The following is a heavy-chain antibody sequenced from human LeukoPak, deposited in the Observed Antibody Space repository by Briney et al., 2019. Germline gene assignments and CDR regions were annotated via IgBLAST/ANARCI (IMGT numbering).Heavy chain of an antibody. CDR3: ATTGYSSSWTRRPPYYFDY. J-gene: IGHJ4*02. D-gene: IGHD6-13*01. Sequence: SETLSLTCAVYGGSFSGYYWSWIRQPPRKGLEWIGEINHSGSTNYNPSLKSRVTISVDTSKNQFSLKLSSVTAADTAVYYCATTGYSSSWTRRPPYYFDYWGQGTLVTVSS. CDR1: GGSFSGYY. V-gene: IGHV4-34*01. CDR2: INHSGST.